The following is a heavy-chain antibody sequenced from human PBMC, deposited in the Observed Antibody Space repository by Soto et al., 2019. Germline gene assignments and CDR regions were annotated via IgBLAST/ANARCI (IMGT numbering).Heavy chain of an antibody. J-gene: IGHJ6*03. D-gene: IGHD5-18*01. CDR3: ARLRGYSYGRDYYYYYMDV. CDR2: IYYSGST. Sequence: SDSLSLTSTVSGCSIRTSSYYWGWIRQPPGKGLEWIGSIYYSGSTYYNPSLKSRVTISVDTSKNQFSLKLSSVTAADTAVYYCARLRGYSYGRDYYYYYMDVWGKGTTVT. V-gene: IGHV4-39*01. CDR1: GCSIRTSSYY.